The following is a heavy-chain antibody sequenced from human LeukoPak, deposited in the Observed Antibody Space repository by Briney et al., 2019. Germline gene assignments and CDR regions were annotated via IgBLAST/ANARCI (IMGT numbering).Heavy chain of an antibody. V-gene: IGHV4-34*01. CDR1: GASLSGFF. CDR2: MNQGGGA. J-gene: IGHJ5*02. D-gene: IGHD1-26*01. CDR3: ARGSIVGWFDP. Sequence: SETLSLTCAVDGASLSGFFWNWIRQSPGKGLEWIGEMNQGGGARFNPSLESRVIIAVDTSKNQFTLKVNSVTDADTAVHYCARGSIVGWFDPWGQGTLVTVSS.